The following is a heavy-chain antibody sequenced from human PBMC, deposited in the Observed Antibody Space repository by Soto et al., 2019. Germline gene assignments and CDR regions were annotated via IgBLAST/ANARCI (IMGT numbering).Heavy chain of an antibody. CDR3: ARGSYCTNGVCYLPYYYYYMDV. Sequence: ASVKVSCKASGYTFTSYDINWVRQATGQGLEWMGWMNPNSGNTGYAQKFQGRVTMTRNTSISTAYMELSSLRSEDTAVYYCARGSYCTNGVCYLPYYYYYMDVWGKGTTVTVS. D-gene: IGHD2-8*01. J-gene: IGHJ6*03. CDR2: MNPNSGNT. CDR1: GYTFTSYD. V-gene: IGHV1-8*01.